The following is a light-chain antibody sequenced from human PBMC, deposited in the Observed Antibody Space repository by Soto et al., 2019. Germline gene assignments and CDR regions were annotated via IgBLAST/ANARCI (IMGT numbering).Light chain of an antibody. Sequence: QSALTQPASVSGSPGQSITISCTGTSSDVGGYNYVSWYQQHPGKAPKLLIYDVSNRPSGASNLLSCSKSGNTASLTISGLQAEDEADYYCSSYTGSTTLHYVFGTGTKLTVL. J-gene: IGLJ1*01. V-gene: IGLV2-14*01. CDR2: DVS. CDR1: SSDVGGYNY. CDR3: SSYTGSTTLHYV.